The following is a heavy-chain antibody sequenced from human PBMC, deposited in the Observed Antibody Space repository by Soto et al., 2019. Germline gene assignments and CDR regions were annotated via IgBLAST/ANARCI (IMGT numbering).Heavy chain of an antibody. Sequence: PGGSLRLSCAASGFTVSSNYMSWVRQAPGKGLEWVSVIYSGGSTYYADSVKGRFTISRDNSKNTLYLQMNSLRAEDTAVYYCAREDIVVVTATPGDYYYYGMDVWGQGTTVTVS. CDR3: AREDIVVVTATPGDYYYYGMDV. D-gene: IGHD2-21*02. J-gene: IGHJ6*02. CDR1: GFTVSSNY. V-gene: IGHV3-53*01. CDR2: IYSGGST.